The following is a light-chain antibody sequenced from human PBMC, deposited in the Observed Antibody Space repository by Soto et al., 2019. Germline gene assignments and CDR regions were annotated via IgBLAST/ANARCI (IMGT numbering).Light chain of an antibody. J-gene: IGKJ1*01. CDR2: GAS. Sequence: EIVLTQSPGTLSLSPGERATLSCRASQSVSSSYLAWYQQKPGQASRLLIYGASSRATGIPDRFSGSGSGTDFTLTISRLEPEDFAVYYCQQYGSSPPVTFGQGTKV. CDR3: QQYGSSPPVT. CDR1: QSVSSSY. V-gene: IGKV3-20*01.